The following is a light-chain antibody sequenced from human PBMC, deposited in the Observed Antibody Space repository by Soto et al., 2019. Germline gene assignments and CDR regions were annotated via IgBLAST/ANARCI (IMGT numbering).Light chain of an antibody. J-gene: IGKJ1*01. CDR1: QGISRD. V-gene: IGKV1-8*01. CDR2: AAS. Sequence: AIRMTQSPSSFSASTGDRVTITCRASQGISRDLAWYQQKPGKAPKLLIYAASTLQSGVPSRFSGSGSATDFTLTISCLQSEDFATYYCQQYYSYPRTFGQGTKVEIK. CDR3: QQYYSYPRT.